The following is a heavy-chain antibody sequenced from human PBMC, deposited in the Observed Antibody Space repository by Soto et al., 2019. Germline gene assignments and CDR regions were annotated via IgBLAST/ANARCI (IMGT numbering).Heavy chain of an antibody. J-gene: IGHJ6*02. CDR3: ARDPGIVVVVAAAERYYYGMDV. CDR2: INPNSGGT. D-gene: IGHD2-15*01. Sequence: ASVKVSCKASGYTFTGYYMHCVRQAPGQGLEWMGWINPNSGGTNYAQKFQGRVTMTRDTSISTAYMELSRLRSDDTAVYYCARDPGIVVVVAAAERYYYGMDVGGQGTTVTV. V-gene: IGHV1-2*02. CDR1: GYTFTGYY.